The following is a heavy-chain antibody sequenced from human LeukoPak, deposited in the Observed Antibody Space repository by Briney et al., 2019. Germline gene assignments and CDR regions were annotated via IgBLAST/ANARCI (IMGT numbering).Heavy chain of an antibody. Sequence: GGALRLSCVASGFTFRSYSMKWVRQAPGKGLDWISGINSDSSAIYYADSVKGRFTISRDNAKNSLYLQMNSLRAEDTAVYYCARSYTGYDLWGQGTLVTVSS. V-gene: IGHV3-48*01. CDR2: INSDSSAI. D-gene: IGHD5-12*01. CDR1: GFTFRSYS. CDR3: ARSYTGYDL. J-gene: IGHJ4*02.